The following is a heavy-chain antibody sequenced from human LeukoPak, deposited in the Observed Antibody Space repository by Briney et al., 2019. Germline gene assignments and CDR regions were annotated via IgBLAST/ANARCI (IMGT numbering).Heavy chain of an antibody. CDR3: ARLESGYYGSGSPDY. Sequence: SETLSLTCAVSGYSITSGYFWGWIRQPPGKGLEWLGSIYHIGTTFYNPSLKSRVTMSVDTSKNHFSLKLNSVTAADTAVYYCARLESGYYGSGSPDYWGQGTLVTVSS. J-gene: IGHJ4*02. D-gene: IGHD3-10*01. CDR2: IYHIGTT. CDR1: GYSITSGYF. V-gene: IGHV4-38-2*01.